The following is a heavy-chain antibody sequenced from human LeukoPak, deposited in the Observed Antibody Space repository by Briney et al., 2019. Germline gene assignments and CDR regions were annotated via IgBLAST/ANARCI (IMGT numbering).Heavy chain of an antibody. V-gene: IGHV1-2*02. D-gene: IGHD2-8*02. Sequence: ASVKVSCKASGYTFTGYYMHWVRQAPGQGLEWMGWINPNSGGTNYAQKFQGRVTMTRDTSISTAYMELSRLRSDDTAVYYCARDMAVYKRRGASLHTSSPLGYWGQGTLVTVSS. J-gene: IGHJ4*02. CDR3: ARDMAVYKRRGASLHTSSPLGY. CDR2: INPNSGGT. CDR1: GYTFTGYY.